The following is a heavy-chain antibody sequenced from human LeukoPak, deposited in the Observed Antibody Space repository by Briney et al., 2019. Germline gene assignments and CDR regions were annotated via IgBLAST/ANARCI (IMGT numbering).Heavy chain of an antibody. CDR2: INHSGST. D-gene: IGHD2-2*01. CDR3: ARYGQLLANTGREIYKDV. J-gene: IGHJ6*03. V-gene: IGHV4-34*01. CDR1: GGPFSGYY. Sequence: SETLSLTCAVYGGPFSGYYWSWIRQPPGKGLEWIGEINHSGSTNYNPSLKSRVTMPVDTSKNQFSLKLSSVTAADTAGYYCARYGQLLANTGREIYKDVWGKGNTVTVPS.